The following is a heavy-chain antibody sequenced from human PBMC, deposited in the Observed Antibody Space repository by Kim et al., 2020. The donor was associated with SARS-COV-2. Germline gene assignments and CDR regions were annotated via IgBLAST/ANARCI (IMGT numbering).Heavy chain of an antibody. CDR3: ASQNGSGSHDAFDI. D-gene: IGHD3-10*01. V-gene: IGHV4-30-2*05. Sequence: YHPSLKSRLTISLDTSKNQFSFSLKSVTAADTAVYYCASQNGSGSHDAFDIWGPGAMVTVSS. J-gene: IGHJ3*02.